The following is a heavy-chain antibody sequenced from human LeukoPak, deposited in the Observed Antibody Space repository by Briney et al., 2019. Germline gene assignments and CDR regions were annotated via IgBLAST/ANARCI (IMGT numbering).Heavy chain of an antibody. CDR3: ARVIRGYFDY. CDR1: GYTFNAYY. V-gene: IGHV1-2*02. CDR2: INPNSGGS. D-gene: IGHD2/OR15-2a*01. Sequence: ASVKVSCKTSGYTFNAYYMHWVRQAPGQGLEWMGWINPNSGGSNYAQKFQGRVTMTTDTSTSTAYMELRSLRSDDTAVYYCARVIRGYFDYWGQGTLVTVSS. J-gene: IGHJ4*02.